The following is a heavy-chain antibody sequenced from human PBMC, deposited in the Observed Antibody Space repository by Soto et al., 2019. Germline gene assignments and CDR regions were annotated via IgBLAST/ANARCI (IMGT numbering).Heavy chain of an antibody. D-gene: IGHD2-15*01. CDR1: GGTFSSYA. CDR3: AGKMGYCRGGSCYVYYSCGMDV. CDR2: IIPIFGTA. V-gene: IGHV1-69*01. Sequence: QVQLVQSGAEVTKPGYSVKVSCKASGGTFSSYAISWVRQSPGQGLEWMGGIIPIFGTANYAQKVQGRVPILAEEATSTAYMELSSVRSEGTVVYYCAGKMGYCRGGSCYVYYSCGMDVWGQGTTVTVSS. J-gene: IGHJ6*02.